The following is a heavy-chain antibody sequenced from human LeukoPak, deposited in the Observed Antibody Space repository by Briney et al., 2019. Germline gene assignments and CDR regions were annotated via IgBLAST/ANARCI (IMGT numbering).Heavy chain of an antibody. CDR3: ASSGQCTNGLCRDVGYMDV. CDR2: IYYSGST. D-gene: IGHD2-8*01. CDR1: GGSFSGYY. Sequence: SEALSLTCAVYGGSFSGYYWSWIRQPPGKGLEWIGSIYYSGSTYYNPSLKSRVTISVDTSKNQFSLKLSSVTAADTAVYYCASSGQCTNGLCRDVGYMDVWGKGTTVTVSS. V-gene: IGHV4-34*01. J-gene: IGHJ6*03.